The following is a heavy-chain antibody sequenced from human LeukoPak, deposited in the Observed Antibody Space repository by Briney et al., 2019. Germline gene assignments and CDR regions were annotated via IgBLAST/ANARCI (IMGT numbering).Heavy chain of an antibody. CDR3: AKDMLSFGYKPFDAFDI. CDR2: ISYDGSNK. V-gene: IGHV3-30*18. D-gene: IGHD3-16*01. Sequence: GGSLRLSCAASGFTFSSYGMHWVRQAPGKGLEWVAVISYDGSNKYYADSVKGRFTISRDNSKNTLYLQMNSLRAEDTAVYYCAKDMLSFGYKPFDAFDIWGQGTMVTVSS. J-gene: IGHJ3*02. CDR1: GFTFSSYG.